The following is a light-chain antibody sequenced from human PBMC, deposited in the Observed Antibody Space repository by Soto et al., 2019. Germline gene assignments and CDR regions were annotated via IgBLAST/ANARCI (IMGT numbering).Light chain of an antibody. CDR1: RSISSTY. J-gene: IGKJ2*01. CDR2: GAS. CDR3: QQYGGSPPYT. Sequence: EIVLTQSPGTLSLSPGERATLSCRASRSISSTYLAWYQQKPGQAPRLLIYGASSRATGIPDRFSGSGSGTDFPLTISRLEPHGFAVYYCQQYGGSPPYTFGQGTKLEIK. V-gene: IGKV3-20*01.